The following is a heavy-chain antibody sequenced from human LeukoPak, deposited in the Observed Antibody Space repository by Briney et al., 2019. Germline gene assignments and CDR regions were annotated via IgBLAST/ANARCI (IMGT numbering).Heavy chain of an antibody. J-gene: IGHJ6*04. CDR2: INHSGST. Sequence: PSETLSLTCAVYGGSFSGYYWSWLRQPPGKGLEWIGEINHSGSTNYNPSLKSRVTISVDTSKNQFSLKLSSVTAADTAVYYCARRRDYDILTGSLTKNMDVWGKGTTVTISS. D-gene: IGHD3-9*01. CDR1: GGSFSGYY. V-gene: IGHV4-34*01. CDR3: ARRRDYDILTGSLTKNMDV.